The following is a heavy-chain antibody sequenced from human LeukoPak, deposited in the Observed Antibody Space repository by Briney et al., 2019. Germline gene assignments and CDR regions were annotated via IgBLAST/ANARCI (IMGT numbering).Heavy chain of an antibody. CDR2: IYHSGST. V-gene: IGHV4-38-2*01. CDR3: AALGYCSSTSRYGRGFDY. Sequence: KPSETLSLTCAVSGYSISSGYYWGWIRQPPGKGLEWIGSIYHSGSTYYNPSLKSRVTISVDTSKNQFSLKLSSVTAADTAVYYCAALGYCSSTSRYGRGFDYWGQGTLVTVSS. J-gene: IGHJ4*02. D-gene: IGHD2-2*01. CDR1: GYSISSGYY.